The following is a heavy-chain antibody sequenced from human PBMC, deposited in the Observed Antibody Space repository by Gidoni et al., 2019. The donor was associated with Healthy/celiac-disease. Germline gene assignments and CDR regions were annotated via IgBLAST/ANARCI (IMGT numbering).Heavy chain of an antibody. CDR3: ARYSSSYRLWFDP. V-gene: IGHV3-11*01. J-gene: IGHJ5*02. D-gene: IGHD6-13*01. Sequence: QVQLVESGGVLVKPGGSLRLSCAASVFPFSDYDMSLIRPAPGKGREWVSYISSSGSTIYYADSVKGRFTISRDNAKNSLYLQMNSLRAEDTAVYYCARYSSSYRLWFDPWGQGTLVTVSS. CDR1: VFPFSDYD. CDR2: ISSSGSTI.